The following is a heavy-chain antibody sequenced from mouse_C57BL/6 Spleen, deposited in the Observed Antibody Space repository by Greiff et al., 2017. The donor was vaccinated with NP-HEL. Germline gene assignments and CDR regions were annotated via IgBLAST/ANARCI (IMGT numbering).Heavy chain of an antibody. D-gene: IGHD2-2*01. CDR1: GYTFTSYG. CDR2: IYPRSGNT. V-gene: IGHV1-81*01. Sequence: QVQLQQSGAELARPGASVKLSCKASGYTFTSYGISWVKQRTGQGLEWIGEIYPRSGNTYYNEKFKGKATLTADKSSSTAYMELRSLTSEDSAVYFCARSRGYDVGGYWYFDVWGTGTTVTVSS. J-gene: IGHJ1*03. CDR3: ARSRGYDVGGYWYFDV.